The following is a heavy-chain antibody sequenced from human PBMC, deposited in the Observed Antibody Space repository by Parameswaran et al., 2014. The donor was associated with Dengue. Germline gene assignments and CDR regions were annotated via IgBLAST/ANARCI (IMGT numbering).Heavy chain of an antibody. D-gene: IGHD2-2*01. CDR3: ARGGPAAMVWYYYYGMDV. V-gene: IGHV4-34*01. Sequence: WIRQPPGKGLEWIGEINHSGSTNYNPSLKSRVTISVDTSKNQFSLKLSSVTAADTAVYYCARGGPAAMVWYYYYGMDVWGQGTTVTVSS. CDR2: INHSGST. J-gene: IGHJ6*02.